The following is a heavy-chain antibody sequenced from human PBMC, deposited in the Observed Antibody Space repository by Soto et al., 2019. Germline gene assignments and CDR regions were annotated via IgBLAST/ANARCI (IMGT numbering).Heavy chain of an antibody. J-gene: IGHJ4*02. Sequence: EVQLLESGGGLVQPGGSLRLSCAASGFTFSNYAMSWVRQAPGKGLEWVSAISGSGGAIHYADSVKGRFTISRDNSKNSLSLQMNSLRAEDTAVYYCAEDSVPLGSSSWFGGYYFDYWGQGSLVTV. V-gene: IGHV3-23*01. D-gene: IGHD6-13*01. CDR2: ISGSGGAI. CDR1: GFTFSNYA. CDR3: AEDSVPLGSSSWFGGYYFDY.